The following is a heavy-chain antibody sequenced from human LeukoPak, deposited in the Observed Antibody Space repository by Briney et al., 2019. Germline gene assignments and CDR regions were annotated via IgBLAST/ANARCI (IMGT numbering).Heavy chain of an antibody. CDR1: GVTLSSNF. J-gene: IGHJ4*02. Sequence: PGGSLRLSCAASGVTLSSNFMSWVRQAPGKGLEWVSIIYSGGSTFYADSVKGRFTISRDTSNNTLYLQMNSLRAEDTAVYYCARVVHYSSVGAPGVYFEYWGQGTLVTVSS. CDR3: ARVVHYSSVGAPGVYFEY. V-gene: IGHV3-66*01. CDR2: IYSGGST. D-gene: IGHD6-19*01.